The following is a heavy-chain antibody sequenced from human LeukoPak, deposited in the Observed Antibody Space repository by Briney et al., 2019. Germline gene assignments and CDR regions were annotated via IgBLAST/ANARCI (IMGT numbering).Heavy chain of an antibody. CDR3: ARLPPTDHEIDY. V-gene: IGHV4-39*01. J-gene: IGHJ4*02. CDR2: FHYSGIT. D-gene: IGHD1-14*01. Sequence: SETLSLSCTVSGGSISGINYWWGWFRQPPGKGLEWIGSFHYSGITSYKPSLRSRVTMPVDTSKNQFSLKLSSVTAADTAVYYCARLPPTDHEIDYWGQGTLVTVSS. CDR1: GGSISGINYW.